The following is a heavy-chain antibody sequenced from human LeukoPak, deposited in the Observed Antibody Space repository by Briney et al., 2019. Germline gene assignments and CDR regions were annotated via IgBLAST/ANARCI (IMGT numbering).Heavy chain of an antibody. CDR2: IYYSGST. CDR3: AVYCSGGSCQAGWFDP. V-gene: IGHV4-59*01. D-gene: IGHD2-15*01. CDR1: GGSISSYY. Sequence: PSETLSLTCTVSGGSISSYYWSWIRQPPGKGREWIGYIYYSGSTNYNPSLKSRVTISVDTSKNQFSLKLSSVTAADTAVYYCAVYCSGGSCQAGWFDPWGQGTLVTVSS. J-gene: IGHJ5*02.